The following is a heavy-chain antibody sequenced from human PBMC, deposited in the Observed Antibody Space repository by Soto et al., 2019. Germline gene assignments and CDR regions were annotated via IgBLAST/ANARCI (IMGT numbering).Heavy chain of an antibody. CDR2: IWYGGSNK. D-gene: IGHD1-1*01. Sequence: GGSLRLSCAASAFTFSSYGMHWVRQAPGKGLEWVAIIWYGGSNKYYADSVKGRFTISRDNSKNTLYLQMNSLRAEDTAVYYCARGERFGESYYYYMDVWGKGTTVTVSS. CDR3: ARGERFGESYYYYMDV. J-gene: IGHJ6*03. CDR1: AFTFSSYG. V-gene: IGHV3-33*01.